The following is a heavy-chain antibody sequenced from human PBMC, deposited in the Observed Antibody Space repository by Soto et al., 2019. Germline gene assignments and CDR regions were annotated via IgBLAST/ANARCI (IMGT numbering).Heavy chain of an antibody. V-gene: IGHV5-51*01. CDR2: IYPSDSDT. CDR3: ARPANTVADHFDL. Sequence: ESLKTSCQFSGYTFTIYWIGWVLQMPGKGLEWMGSIYPSDSDTTYSPSFQGQVTISADQSINTAYLQWDSLKASDTAIYYCARPANTVADHFDLWGQGTPATVSS. D-gene: IGHD4-17*01. J-gene: IGHJ4*02. CDR1: GYTFTIYW.